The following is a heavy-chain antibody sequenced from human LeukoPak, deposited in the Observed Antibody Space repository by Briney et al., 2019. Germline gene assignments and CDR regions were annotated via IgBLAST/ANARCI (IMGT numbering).Heavy chain of an antibody. V-gene: IGHV4-34*01. Sequence: SETLSLTCAVYGGSFSGYYWSWIRQPPGKGLEWIGEINHSGSTNYNPSLKSRVTISVDTSKNQFSLKLSSVTAADTAAYYCARGPDYDILTGLDYWGQGTLVTVSS. CDR3: ARGPDYDILTGLDY. CDR2: INHSGST. CDR1: GGSFSGYY. D-gene: IGHD3-9*01. J-gene: IGHJ4*02.